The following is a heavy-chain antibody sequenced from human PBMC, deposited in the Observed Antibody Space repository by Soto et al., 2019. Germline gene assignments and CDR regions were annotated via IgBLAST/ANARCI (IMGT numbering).Heavy chain of an antibody. CDR3: ARGLILWYGELSRRCDHYYYMNV. V-gene: IGHV4-34*01. CDR2: INDSGST. CDR1: GGSFSGYY. Sequence: QVQLQQWGTGLLKPSETLSLTCAVYGGSFSGYYWSWIRQPPGKGLEWIGEINDSGSTNYNPSLKSRVTISVDTSKNQFSLKLSSVTAADKAVYYCARGLILWYGELSRRCDHYYYMNVWGKGTTVTVSS. D-gene: IGHD3-10*01. J-gene: IGHJ6*03.